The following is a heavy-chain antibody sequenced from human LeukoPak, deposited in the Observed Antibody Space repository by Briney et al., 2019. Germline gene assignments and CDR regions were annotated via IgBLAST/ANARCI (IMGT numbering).Heavy chain of an antibody. J-gene: IGHJ4*02. D-gene: IGHD1-26*01. Sequence: GGSLRLSCAASGFTFSSYGMHWVRQAPGKGPEWVAVISYDGSNKYYADSVKGRFTISRDNSKNTLYLQMNSLRAEDTAVYYCARKVGATNHPLRVGGTFFDYWGQGTLVTVSS. CDR1: GFTFSSYG. V-gene: IGHV3-30-3*01. CDR2: ISYDGSNK. CDR3: ARKVGATNHPLRVGGTFFDY.